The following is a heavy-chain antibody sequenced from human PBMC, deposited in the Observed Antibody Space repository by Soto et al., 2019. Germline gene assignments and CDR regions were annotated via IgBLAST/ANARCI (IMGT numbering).Heavy chain of an antibody. D-gene: IGHD4-17*01. CDR1: GGTFSSYT. V-gene: IGHV1-69*08. J-gene: IGHJ6*02. CDR2: IIPILGIA. Sequence: QVQLVQSGAEVKKPGSSVKVSCKASGGTFSSYTISWVRQAPGQGLEWMGRIIPILGIANYAQKFQGRVTITADKSTSTAYMELSSLRSEDTAVYYCARDSRMTTVNTESYYYYGMDVWGQGTTVTVSS. CDR3: ARDSRMTTVNTESYYYYGMDV.